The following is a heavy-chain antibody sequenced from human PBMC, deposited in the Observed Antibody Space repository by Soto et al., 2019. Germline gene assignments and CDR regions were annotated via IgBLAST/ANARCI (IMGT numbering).Heavy chain of an antibody. CDR2: IYSGGYT. D-gene: IGHD3-10*01. V-gene: IGHV3-53*01. CDR1: GFTVSNNY. J-gene: IGHJ4*02. Sequence: EVQLVESGGGLIQPGGSLRLSCAVSGFTVSNNYMSWVRQAPGKGLEGVSVIYSGGYTAYGDSVKGRFTISRDNSKNTQNLQMNSLGAAETAVYYCAPLRGGGAYWDQGTLVTVSS. CDR3: APLRGGGAY.